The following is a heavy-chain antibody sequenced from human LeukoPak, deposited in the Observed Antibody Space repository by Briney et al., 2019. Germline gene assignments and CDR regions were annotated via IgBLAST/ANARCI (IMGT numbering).Heavy chain of an antibody. CDR2: IYPGASDT. CDR3: ARQVVSCSSTSCRYNWFDP. CDR1: GYSFTSYW. J-gene: IGHJ5*02. V-gene: IGHV5-51*01. D-gene: IGHD2-2*01. Sequence: GESLKISCKGSGYSFTSYWIGWVRQMPGKGLGWMGIIYPGASDTRDSPSFQGQVTISADKSISTAYLQWSSLKASDTAMYYCARQVVSCSSTSCRYNWFDPWGQGTLVTVSS.